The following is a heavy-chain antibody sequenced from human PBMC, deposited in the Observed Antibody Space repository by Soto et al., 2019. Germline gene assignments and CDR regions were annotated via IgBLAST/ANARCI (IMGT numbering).Heavy chain of an antibody. D-gene: IGHD3-10*01. CDR2: IIPIFDTA. V-gene: IGHV1-69*05. Sequence: SVKVSCKTSGGTFSSYAISWVRQAPGQGLEWMGGIIPIFDTANYAQKFQGRVTITRDTSASTAYMELSSLRSEDTAVYYCASSHGITMVRGVITLLYYWGQGTLVTVSS. CDR3: ASSHGITMVRGVITLLYY. CDR1: GGTFSSYA. J-gene: IGHJ4*02.